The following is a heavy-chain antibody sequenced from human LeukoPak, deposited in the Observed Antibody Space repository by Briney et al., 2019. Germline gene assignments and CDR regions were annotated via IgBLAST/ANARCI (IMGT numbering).Heavy chain of an antibody. D-gene: IGHD2-21*02. CDR2: INPSGGST. V-gene: IGHV1-46*01. CDR3: ARDPEKRATYCGGDCYGLYFDY. CDR1: GYTFTSYY. J-gene: IGHJ4*02. Sequence: GASVKVSCKASGYTFTSYYMHWVRQAPGQGLEWMGIINPSGGSTSYAQKFQGRVTMTRDTSTSTVYMGLSSLRSEDTAVYYCARDPEKRATYCGGDCYGLYFDYWGQGTLVTVSS.